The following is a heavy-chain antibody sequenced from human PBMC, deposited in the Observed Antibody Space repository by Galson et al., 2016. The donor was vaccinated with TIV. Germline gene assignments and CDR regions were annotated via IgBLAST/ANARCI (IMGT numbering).Heavy chain of an antibody. J-gene: IGHJ5*02. D-gene: IGHD1-1*01. CDR1: DGSINSDY. CDR3: AIALNWNDPWFDP. V-gene: IGHV4-59*01. CDR2: FYYGGST. Sequence: SETLSLTCTVSDGSINSDYWSWIRQSPGKGLEWIGRFYYGGSTDFNPSLRSRVTISVDTSKNQFSLKLTSVTAADTAVYYCAIALNWNDPWFDPWGQGTLVIVSS.